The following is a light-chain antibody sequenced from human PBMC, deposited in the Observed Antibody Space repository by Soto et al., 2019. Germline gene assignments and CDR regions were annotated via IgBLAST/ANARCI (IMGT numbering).Light chain of an antibody. CDR1: QSISSW. J-gene: IGKJ4*01. CDR2: EAS. Sequence: DIPMTQSPSTLSASGGDRVTITCRASQSISSWLPWYQQKPGKAPKLLIHEASRLESGVPSRFSGSESGTEFTLTISGLHAADLATDYCQQYTNLPLTFGGGNKVELK. CDR3: QQYTNLPLT. V-gene: IGKV1-5*01.